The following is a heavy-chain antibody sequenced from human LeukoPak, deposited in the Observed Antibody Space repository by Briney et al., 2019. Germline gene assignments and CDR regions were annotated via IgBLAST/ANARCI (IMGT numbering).Heavy chain of an antibody. J-gene: IGHJ4*02. V-gene: IGHV3-15*07. CDR3: TTDHDYVWGSYRPLESEPFDY. D-gene: IGHD3-16*02. Sequence: GGSLRLSCAASGFTFSNAWMNWVRQAPGKGLEWVGRIKSKTDGGTTDYAAPVKGRFTISRDDSKNTLHLQMNSLKTEDTAVYYCTTDHDYVWGSYRPLESEPFDYWGQGTLVTVSS. CDR2: IKSKTDGGTT. CDR1: GFTFSNAW.